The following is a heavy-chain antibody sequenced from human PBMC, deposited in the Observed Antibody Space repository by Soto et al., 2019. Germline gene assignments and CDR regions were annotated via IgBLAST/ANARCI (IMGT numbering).Heavy chain of an antibody. D-gene: IGHD5-12*01. CDR3: ARVQSGYDFAY. CDR1: GYTFTSYG. CDR2: ISANNGNT. Sequence: QVQLVQSGAEVKKPGASVKVSCKASGYTFTSYGINWVRQAPGQGLEWMGWISANNGNTHYAQKLQGRVTVTPDTSTSTAYMELRSLRSDDTAVYYCARVQSGYDFAYWGQGTLVTVSS. V-gene: IGHV1-18*01. J-gene: IGHJ4*02.